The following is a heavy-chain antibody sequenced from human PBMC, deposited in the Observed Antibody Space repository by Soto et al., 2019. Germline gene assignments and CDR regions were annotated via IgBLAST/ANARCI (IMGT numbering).Heavy chain of an antibody. CDR3: AGRGYGYTGRYWFDP. Sequence: QVQLVQSGAEVKKPGSSVKVSCKASGGTFSSYAISWVRHAPGQGLEWMGGIIPIFGTANYAQKFQGRVTITADESTSTAYMELSSLRSEDTAVYYCAGRGYGYTGRYWFDPWGQGTLVTVSS. D-gene: IGHD5-12*01. CDR2: IIPIFGTA. J-gene: IGHJ5*02. V-gene: IGHV1-69*01. CDR1: GGTFSSYA.